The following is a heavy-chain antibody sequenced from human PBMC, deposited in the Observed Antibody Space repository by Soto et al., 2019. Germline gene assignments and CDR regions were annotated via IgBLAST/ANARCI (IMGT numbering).Heavy chain of an antibody. V-gene: IGHV1-18*04. CDR3: ARPAGYCSSTICYPENWFDP. J-gene: IGHJ5*02. CDR2: ISAYNGNT. CDR1: GYTFTSYG. Sequence: ASVKVSGKASGYTFTSYGISWVRQAPGQGLEWMGWISAYNGNTNYAQKLQGRVTMTTDTSTSTAYMELRSLRSDDTAVYYCARPAGYCSSTICYPENWFDPWGQGTLVTVSS. D-gene: IGHD2-2*01.